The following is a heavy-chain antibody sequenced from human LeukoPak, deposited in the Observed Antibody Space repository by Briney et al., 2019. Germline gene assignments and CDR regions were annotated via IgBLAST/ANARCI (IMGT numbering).Heavy chain of an antibody. J-gene: IGHJ6*02. CDR1: GGTFSSYA. CDR2: IIPIFGTA. CDR3: ARYSRIFYGMDV. V-gene: IGHV1-69*13. Sequence: ASVTVSCKASGGTFSSYAISWVRQAPGQGLEWMGGIIPIFGTANYAQKFQGRVTITADESTSTAYMELSSLRSEDTAVYYCARYSRIFYGMDVWGQGTTVTVSS. D-gene: IGHD2-15*01.